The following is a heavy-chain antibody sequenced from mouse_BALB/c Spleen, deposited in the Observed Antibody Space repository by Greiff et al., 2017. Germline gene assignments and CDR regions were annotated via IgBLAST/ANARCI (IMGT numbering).Heavy chain of an antibody. Sequence: QVQLQQPGAELVKPGAPVKLSCKASGYTFTSYWMNWVKQRPGRGLEWIGRIDPSDSETHYNQKFKDKATLTVDKSSSTAYIQLSSLTSEDSAVYYCARVAIYYDYDWYCDVWGAGTTVTVSS. V-gene: IGHV1-69*02. CDR3: ARVAIYYDYDWYCDV. CDR2: IDPSDSET. CDR1: GYTFTSYW. J-gene: IGHJ1*01. D-gene: IGHD2-4*01.